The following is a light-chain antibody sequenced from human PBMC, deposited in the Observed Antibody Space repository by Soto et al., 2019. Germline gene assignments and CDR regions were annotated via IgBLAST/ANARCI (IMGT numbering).Light chain of an antibody. Sequence: QSVLTQPASVSGSPGQAITISCTGTTNDIGGYKFVSWYQQHPGKAPKLIIYEVTNRPSGVSNRFSGSKSGNTASLTISGLQAEDEADYYCNSYTSTSTWVFGGGTQLTVL. CDR1: TNDIGGYKF. V-gene: IGLV2-14*01. J-gene: IGLJ3*02. CDR2: EVT. CDR3: NSYTSTSTWV.